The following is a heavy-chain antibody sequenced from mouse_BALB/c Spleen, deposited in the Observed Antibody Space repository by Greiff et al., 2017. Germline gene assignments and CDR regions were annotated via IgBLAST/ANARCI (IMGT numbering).Heavy chain of an antibody. Sequence: VQLQQSGAELAKPGASVKMSCKASGYTFTSYWMHWVKQRPGQGLEWIGYINPSTGYTEYNQKFKDKATLTADKSSSTAYMQLSSLTSEDSAVYYCARRDDGYYMYYFDYWGQGTTLTVSS. CDR3: ARRDDGYYMYYFDY. D-gene: IGHD2-3*01. J-gene: IGHJ2*01. V-gene: IGHV1-7*01. CDR2: INPSTGYT. CDR1: GYTFTSYW.